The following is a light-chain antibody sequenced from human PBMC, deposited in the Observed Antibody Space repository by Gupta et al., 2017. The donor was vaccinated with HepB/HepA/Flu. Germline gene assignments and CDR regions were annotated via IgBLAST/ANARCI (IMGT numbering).Light chain of an antibody. V-gene: IGKV1-39*01. CDR3: QQSYSTPRT. CDR2: AAS. CDR1: QTISSY. Sequence: DSQMTQPPSSLSASVGDRVTITCPASQTISSYLNWYQQKPGKATKLLIYAASSLQSRVASRFSGSGAGTDFTLTISSLQPEDFATYFCQQSYSTPRTFGQGTRVEMK. J-gene: IGKJ1*01.